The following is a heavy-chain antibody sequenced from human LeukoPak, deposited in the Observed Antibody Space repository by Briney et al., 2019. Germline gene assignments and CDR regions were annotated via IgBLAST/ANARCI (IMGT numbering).Heavy chain of an antibody. V-gene: IGHV4-39*07. Sequence: SETLSLTCTVSGGSISSSSYYWGWIRQPPGKGLEWIGSIYYGGSTYYNPSLKSRVTISVDTSKNQFSLKLSSVTAADTAVYYCARGLVPRGTYYYDSSGYPFDYWGQGTLVTVSS. CDR3: ARGLVPRGTYYYDSSGYPFDY. J-gene: IGHJ4*02. CDR2: IYYGGST. CDR1: GGSISSSSYY. D-gene: IGHD3-22*01.